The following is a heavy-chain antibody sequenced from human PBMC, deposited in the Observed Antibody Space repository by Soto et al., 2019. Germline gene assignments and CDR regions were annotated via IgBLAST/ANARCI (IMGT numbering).Heavy chain of an antibody. D-gene: IGHD3-10*01. CDR3: AHEGFGSDNWFDA. Sequence: QITLKESGPTLVTPTQTLTLTCTFSGFSLTTTGLGVAWIPQPPGKALEWLALIYWNDEKRYRPSLRSRLTITKDTSQNQVVLTMTNMDPVDTDTYYCAHEGFGSDNWFDAWGQGTLVIVSS. V-gene: IGHV2-5*01. J-gene: IGHJ5*02. CDR1: GFSLTTTGLG. CDR2: IYWNDEK.